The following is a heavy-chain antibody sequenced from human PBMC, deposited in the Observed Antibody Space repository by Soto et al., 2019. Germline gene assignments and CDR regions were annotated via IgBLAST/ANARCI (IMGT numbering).Heavy chain of an antibody. D-gene: IGHD3-10*01. V-gene: IGHV4-34*01. J-gene: IGHJ4*02. CDR2: INHSGST. Sequence: SETLSLTCAVYGGSFSGYYWSWIRQPPGKGLEWIGEINHSGSTNYNPSLKSRVTISVDTSKNQFSLKLSSVTAADTVVYYCANDYYGSGSYYGPPDYFDYWGQGTLVTVSS. CDR3: ANDYYGSGSYYGPPDYFDY. CDR1: GGSFSGYY.